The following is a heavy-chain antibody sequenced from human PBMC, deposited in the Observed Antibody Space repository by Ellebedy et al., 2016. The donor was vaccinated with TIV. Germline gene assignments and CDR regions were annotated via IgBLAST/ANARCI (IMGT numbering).Heavy chain of an antibody. J-gene: IGHJ4*02. D-gene: IGHD2/OR15-2a*01. CDR3: ARLLRGSTVDY. CDR1: NGSLITSP. CDR2: LFYSGST. V-gene: IGHV4-59*04. Sequence: MPSETLSLTCTVSNGSLITSPWTWIRQSPGKGLEWVGYLFYSGSTYYNPSLKSRVTISVDTSKNQFSLKLSSVTAADTAVYYCARLLRGSTVDYWGQGTLVTVSS.